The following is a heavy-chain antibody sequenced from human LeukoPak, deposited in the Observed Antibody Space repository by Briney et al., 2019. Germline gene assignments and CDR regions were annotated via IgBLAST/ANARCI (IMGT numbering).Heavy chain of an antibody. CDR3: AKDLRRYYYGSGSNTALDY. CDR2: INWNGGST. J-gene: IGHJ4*02. CDR1: GFTIDDYG. D-gene: IGHD3-10*01. V-gene: IGHV3-20*04. Sequence: GGSLRLSCAASGFTIDDYGMSWVRHAPGRGLEWVSGINWNGGSTGYADSVKGRFTISRDNSQNTLYLQMNSLRAEDTAVYYCAKDLRRYYYGSGSNTALDYWGQGTLVTVSS.